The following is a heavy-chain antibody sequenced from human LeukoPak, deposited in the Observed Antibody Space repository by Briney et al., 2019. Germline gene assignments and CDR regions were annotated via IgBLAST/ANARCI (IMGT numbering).Heavy chain of an antibody. CDR1: GGSISSSNW. CDR3: ARVPGYYDSSGYYFFDY. V-gene: IGHV4-4*02. J-gene: IGHJ4*02. CDR2: IYHSGST. Sequence: SETLSLTCAVSGGSISSSNWWSWVRQPPGKGLEWIGEIYHSGSTNYNPSLKSRVTISVDKSKNQFSLKLSSVTAADTAVYYCARVPGYYDSSGYYFFDYWGQGTLVTVSS. D-gene: IGHD3-22*01.